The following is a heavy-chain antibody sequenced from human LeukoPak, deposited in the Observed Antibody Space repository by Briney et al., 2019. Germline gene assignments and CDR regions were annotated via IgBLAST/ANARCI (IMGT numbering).Heavy chain of an antibody. V-gene: IGHV1-2*06. CDR3: ARDLSSTSNWEFDY. CDR2: INSDNGGT. D-gene: IGHD7-27*01. Sequence: ASVKVSCKASGYTFTGYYMHWVRQGPGRGLEWMGRINSDNGGTTYAQTFQGRVTMTRDTSISTAYMELSRLTSDDTAVYYCARDLSSTSNWEFDYWGQGSLVTVSS. CDR1: GYTFTGYY. J-gene: IGHJ4*02.